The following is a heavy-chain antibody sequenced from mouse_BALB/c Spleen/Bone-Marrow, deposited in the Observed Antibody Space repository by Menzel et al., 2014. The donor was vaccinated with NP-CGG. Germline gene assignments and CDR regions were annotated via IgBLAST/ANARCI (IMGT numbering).Heavy chain of an antibody. J-gene: IGHJ3*01. CDR2: INPSNGGT. Sequence: VKLMESGAELVKPGASVKLSCKASGYTFTSYYMYWVKQRPGQGLEWIGEINPSNGGTNLNEKFKSKATLTVDKSPSTAYMQLSSLTSEDSAVYCYTNDFLFAYWGQGTLVTVSA. CDR1: GYTFTSYY. CDR3: TNDFLFAY. D-gene: IGHD2-4*01. V-gene: IGHV1S81*02.